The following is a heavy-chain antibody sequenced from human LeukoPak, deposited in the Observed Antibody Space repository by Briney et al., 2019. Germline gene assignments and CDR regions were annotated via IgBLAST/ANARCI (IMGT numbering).Heavy chain of an antibody. Sequence: SETLSLTCTVSGGSISSYYWSWIRQPPGKGLEWIGYIYYSGSTNYNPSLKSRVTISVDTSKNQFSLKLSSVTAADTAVYYCARRSRDCSSTSCYNWFDPWGQGTLVTVSS. D-gene: IGHD2-2*01. V-gene: IGHV4-59*08. CDR2: IYYSGST. CDR1: GGSISSYY. J-gene: IGHJ5*02. CDR3: ARRSRDCSSTSCYNWFDP.